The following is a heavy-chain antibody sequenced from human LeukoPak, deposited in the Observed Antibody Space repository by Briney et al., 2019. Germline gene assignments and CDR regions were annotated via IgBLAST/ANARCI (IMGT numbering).Heavy chain of an antibody. Sequence: MSGGSLRLSCAASGFTFSSYSMNWVRQAPGRGLEWVSSISTSSTYIYYADSVKGRFTISRDNAKNSLYLQMNSLRAEDTAVYYCARDPPFIIGTTFFDYWGQGTLVTVSS. CDR2: ISTSSTYI. V-gene: IGHV3-21*01. D-gene: IGHD1-20*01. CDR3: ARDPPFIIGTTFFDY. J-gene: IGHJ4*02. CDR1: GFTFSSYS.